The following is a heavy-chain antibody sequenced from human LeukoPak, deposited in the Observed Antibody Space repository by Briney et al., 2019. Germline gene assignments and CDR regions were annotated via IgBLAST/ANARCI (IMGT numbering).Heavy chain of an antibody. V-gene: IGHV3-23*01. CDR2: ISGSGGST. J-gene: IGHJ4*02. Sequence: GRSLRLSCAASGFTFSSYAMSWVRQAPGKGLEWVSAISGSGGSTYHADSVKGRFTISRDNSKNTLYLQMNSLRAEDTAVYYCAKDQDIVVVPAAQDWGQGTLVTVSS. CDR3: AKDQDIVVVPAAQD. CDR1: GFTFSSYA. D-gene: IGHD2-2*01.